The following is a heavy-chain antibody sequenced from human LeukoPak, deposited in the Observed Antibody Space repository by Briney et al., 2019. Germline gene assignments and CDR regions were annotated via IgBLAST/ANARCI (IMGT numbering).Heavy chain of an antibody. Sequence: ASVKVSCKASGYTFTSYGISWVRQAPGQGLEWMGWISAYNGNTNYAQKLQGRATMTTDTSTSTAYMELRSLRSDDTAVYYCARDQGSSGWANNWFDPWGQGTLVTVSS. V-gene: IGHV1-18*01. CDR1: GYTFTSYG. D-gene: IGHD6-19*01. CDR2: ISAYNGNT. J-gene: IGHJ5*02. CDR3: ARDQGSSGWANNWFDP.